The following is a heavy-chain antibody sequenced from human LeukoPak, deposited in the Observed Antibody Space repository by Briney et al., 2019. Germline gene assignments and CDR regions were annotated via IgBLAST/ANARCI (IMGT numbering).Heavy chain of an antibody. CDR2: ISGSGGST. CDR1: GFTFNNYG. Sequence: GGSLRLSCAASGFTFNNYGMHWVRQAPGKGLEWVSAISGSGGSTYYADSVKGRFTISRDKSKNTLYLQMNSLRDEDTAVYYCAKVAPRYCSGGSCYSRYYFDYWGQGTLVTVSS. D-gene: IGHD2-15*01. CDR3: AKVAPRYCSGGSCYSRYYFDY. V-gene: IGHV3-23*01. J-gene: IGHJ4*02.